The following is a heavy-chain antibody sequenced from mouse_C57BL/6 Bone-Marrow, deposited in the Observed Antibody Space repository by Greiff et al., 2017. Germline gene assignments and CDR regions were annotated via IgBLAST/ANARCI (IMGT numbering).Heavy chain of an antibody. CDR1: GYTFTDYN. CDR3: ARPDSSGYPYAMDY. D-gene: IGHD3-2*02. CDR2: INPNNGGT. V-gene: IGHV1-18*01. Sequence: EVQLQQSGPELVKPGASVKIPCKASGYTFTDYNMDWVKQSHGKSLEWIGDINPNNGGTIYNQKFKGKATLTVDKSSSTAYMELRSLTSEDTAVYYCARPDSSGYPYAMDYWGQGTSVTVSS. J-gene: IGHJ4*01.